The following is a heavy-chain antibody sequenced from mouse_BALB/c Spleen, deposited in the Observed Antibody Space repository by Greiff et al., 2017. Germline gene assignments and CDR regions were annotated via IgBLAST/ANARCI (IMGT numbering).Heavy chain of an antibody. Sequence: EVKLVESGGGLVQPGGSRKLSCAASGFTFSSFGMHWVRQAPEKGLEWVAYISSGSSTIYYADTVKGRFTISRDNPKNTLFLQMTSLRSEDTAMYYCTRGLRLDYWGQGTTLTVSS. D-gene: IGHD1-2*01. CDR1: GFTFSSFG. J-gene: IGHJ2*01. CDR3: TRGLRLDY. V-gene: IGHV5-17*02. CDR2: ISSGSSTI.